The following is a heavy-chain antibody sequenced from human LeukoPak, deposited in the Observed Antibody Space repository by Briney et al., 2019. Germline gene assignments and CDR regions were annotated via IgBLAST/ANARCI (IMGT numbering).Heavy chain of an antibody. CDR2: IYSSGST. CDR1: EFTVSSNY. D-gene: IGHD3-10*01. Sequence: GGSLRLPCAASEFTVSSNYMSWVRKAPGKGLEWISIIYSSGSTYYADSVKGRFTVSRDNSKNTLYLQMNSLRAEDTAVYYCARDPFGGSGSYYPWGQGTLVTVSS. CDR3: ARDPFGGSGSYYP. V-gene: IGHV3-53*01. J-gene: IGHJ5*02.